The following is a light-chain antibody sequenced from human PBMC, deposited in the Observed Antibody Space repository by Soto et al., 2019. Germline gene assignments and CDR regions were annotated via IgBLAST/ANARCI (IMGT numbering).Light chain of an antibody. Sequence: EIVLTQSPATVSLSPGERATLSCRASQSVGSYLVWFQQKPGQAPRLLIYDASKRATGIPARFSGSVSGTDFNLTISSLEPEDFAVYYCQQRSIWPLTFGPGTKVDVK. CDR2: DAS. V-gene: IGKV3-11*01. J-gene: IGKJ3*01. CDR3: QQRSIWPLT. CDR1: QSVGSY.